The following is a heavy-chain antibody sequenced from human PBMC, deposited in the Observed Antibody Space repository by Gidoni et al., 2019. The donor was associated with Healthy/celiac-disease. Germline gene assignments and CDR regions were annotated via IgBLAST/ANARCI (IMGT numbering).Heavy chain of an antibody. V-gene: IGHV4-39*01. D-gene: IGHD4-4*01. J-gene: IGHJ5*02. CDR3: ARHERPYSPRGWFDP. Sequence: QLQLQESDPGLVKPSETLSLTCTVSGGSISSSSYYWGWIRQPPGEGLGWIVSIYYSGSTYYNPSLKGRVTISVDTSKNQFSLKLSSVTAADTAVYYCARHERPYSPRGWFDPWGQGTLVTVSS. CDR2: IYYSGST. CDR1: GGSISSSSYY.